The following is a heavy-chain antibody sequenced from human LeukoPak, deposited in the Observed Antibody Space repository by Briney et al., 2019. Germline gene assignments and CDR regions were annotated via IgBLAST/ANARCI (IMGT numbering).Heavy chain of an antibody. V-gene: IGHV4-61*02. Sequence: SQTLSLTCTVSGGSISSGSYYWSWIRQPAGKGLEWIGRIYTSGSTNYNPSLKSRVTISVDTSKNQFSLKLSSVTAADTAVYYCARDSRFITGTLDYWGQGTLVTVSS. D-gene: IGHD1-7*01. CDR1: GGSISSGSYY. J-gene: IGHJ4*02. CDR2: IYTSGST. CDR3: ARDSRFITGTLDY.